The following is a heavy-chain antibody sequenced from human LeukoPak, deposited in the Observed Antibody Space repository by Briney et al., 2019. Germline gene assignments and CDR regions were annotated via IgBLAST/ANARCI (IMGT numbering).Heavy chain of an antibody. J-gene: IGHJ3*02. CDR1: GFTFSSYS. D-gene: IGHD1-26*01. CDR3: ASARIVGAPSAFDI. CDR2: ISSSSSYI. Sequence: GGSLRLSCAASGFTFSSYSMNWVRQAPGKGPEWVSSISSSSSYIYYADSVKGRFTISRDNAKNSLYLQMNSLRAEDTAVYYCASARIVGAPSAFDIWGQGTMVTVSP. V-gene: IGHV3-21*01.